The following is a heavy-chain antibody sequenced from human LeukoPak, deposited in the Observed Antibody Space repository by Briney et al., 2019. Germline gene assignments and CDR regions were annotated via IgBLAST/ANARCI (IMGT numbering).Heavy chain of an antibody. CDR1: GYTFTSYV. CDR2: MNPNSGNT. J-gene: IGHJ6*03. D-gene: IGHD2-15*01. V-gene: IGHV1-8*01. CDR3: ARGKRTRVVVAATMDRYYYYYMDV. Sequence: AASVKVSCKASGYTFTSYVINWVRQATGQGLEWMGWMNPNSGNTGYAQKFQGRVTMTRNTSISTAYMELSSLRSEDTAVYYCARGKRTRVVVAATMDRYYYYYMDVWGKGTTVTVSS.